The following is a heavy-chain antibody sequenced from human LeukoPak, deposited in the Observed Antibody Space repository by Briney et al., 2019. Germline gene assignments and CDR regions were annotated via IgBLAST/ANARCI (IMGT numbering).Heavy chain of an antibody. V-gene: IGHV4-4*07. CDR2: IYTSGST. D-gene: IGHD2-2*01. Sequence: SETLSLTCTVSGGSISSYYWSWIRQPAGKGLEWIGRIYTSGSTNYNPSLKSRVTMSVDTSKNQFSLKLSSVTAADTAVYYCARNSIGYCSSTSCPRAFDIWGQGTMVTVSS. CDR3: ARNSIGYCSSTSCPRAFDI. J-gene: IGHJ3*02. CDR1: GGSISSYY.